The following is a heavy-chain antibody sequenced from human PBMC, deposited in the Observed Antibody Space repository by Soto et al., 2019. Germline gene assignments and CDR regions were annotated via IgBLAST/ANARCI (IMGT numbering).Heavy chain of an antibody. Sequence: QVQLVESGGGVVQPGRSLRLSCAASGFTFSSYAMHWVRQAPGKGLEWVAVISYDGSNKYYADSVKGRFTISRDNSKNTLYLQMKSLRAEDTAVYYCARDGDNWGISYYYGMDVWGQGTTVTVSS. J-gene: IGHJ6*02. CDR1: GFTFSSYA. D-gene: IGHD7-27*01. CDR2: ISYDGSNK. CDR3: ARDGDNWGISYYYGMDV. V-gene: IGHV3-30-3*01.